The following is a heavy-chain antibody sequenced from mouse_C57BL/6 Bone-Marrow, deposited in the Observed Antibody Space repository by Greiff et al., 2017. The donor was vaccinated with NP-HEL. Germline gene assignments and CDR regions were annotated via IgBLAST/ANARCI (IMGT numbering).Heavy chain of an antibody. J-gene: IGHJ1*03. V-gene: IGHV1-64*01. CDR2: IHPNSGST. CDR3: ARYDYDWYFDV. D-gene: IGHD2-4*01. CDR1: GYTSTSYW. Sequence: QVQLQQPGAELVKPGASVKLSCKASGYTSTSYWMHWVKQRPGQGLEWIGMIHPNSGSTNYNEKFKSKATLTVDKSSSTAYMQLSSLTSEDSAVYYCARYDYDWYFDVWGTGTTVTVSS.